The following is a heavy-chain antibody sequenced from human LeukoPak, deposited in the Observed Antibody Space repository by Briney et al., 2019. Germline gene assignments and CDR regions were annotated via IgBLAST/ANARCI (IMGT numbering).Heavy chain of an antibody. CDR3: AKGVGIASLIVDALDM. CDR1: GFSFNDYA. Sequence: PGGSLRLSCAASGFSFNDYAMHWVRQVPGKGLEWVSGITRNSGSTLYADSVKGRFTISSDNAEKSLYLQMNSLRAEDTALYYCAKGVGIASLIVDALDMWGQGTMVTVSS. J-gene: IGHJ3*02. D-gene: IGHD1-26*01. V-gene: IGHV3-9*01. CDR2: ITRNSGST.